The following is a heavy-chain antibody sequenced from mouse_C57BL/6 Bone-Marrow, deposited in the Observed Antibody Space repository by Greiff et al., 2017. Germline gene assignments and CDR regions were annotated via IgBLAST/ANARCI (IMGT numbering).Heavy chain of an antibody. Sequence: EVQRVESGGGLVQPGGSLKLSCAASGFTFSDYYMYWVRQTPEKRLEWVAYISNGGGSTYYPDTVKGRFTISRDNAKNTLYLQMSRLKSEDTAMYYCARHFHGSSYGYFDVWGTGTTVTVSS. CDR1: GFTFSDYY. D-gene: IGHD1-1*01. CDR3: ARHFHGSSYGYFDV. J-gene: IGHJ1*03. V-gene: IGHV5-12*01. CDR2: ISNGGGST.